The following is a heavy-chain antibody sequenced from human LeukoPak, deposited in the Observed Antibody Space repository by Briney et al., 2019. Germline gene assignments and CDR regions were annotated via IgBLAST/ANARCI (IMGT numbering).Heavy chain of an antibody. V-gene: IGHV3-9*01. D-gene: IGHD6-19*01. CDR3: AKAVAGIDY. J-gene: IGHJ4*02. CDR2: ISWNSGSI. Sequence: GGSLRLSCAASGFTFEDYAMHWVRHAPGKGLEWVSGISWNSGSIGYADSVKGRFTISRDNAKNSLYPQMNSLRAEDTALYYCAKAVAGIDYWGQGTLVTVSS. CDR1: GFTFEDYA.